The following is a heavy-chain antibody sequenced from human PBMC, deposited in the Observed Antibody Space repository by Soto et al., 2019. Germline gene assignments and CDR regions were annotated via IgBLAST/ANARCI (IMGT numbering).Heavy chain of an antibody. V-gene: IGHV4-31*03. CDR1: GGSISSGGYY. Sequence: SETLSLTCTVSGGSISSGGYYWSWIRQHPGKGLEWIGYIYYSGSTYYNPSLKSRVTISVDTSKNQFSLKLSSVTAADTAVYYCARASILRYFDWLLFDYWGQGTLVTVSS. D-gene: IGHD3-9*01. J-gene: IGHJ4*02. CDR2: IYYSGST. CDR3: ARASILRYFDWLLFDY.